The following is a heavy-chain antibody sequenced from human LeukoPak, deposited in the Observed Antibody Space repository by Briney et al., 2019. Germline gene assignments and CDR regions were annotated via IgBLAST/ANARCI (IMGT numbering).Heavy chain of an antibody. Sequence: SVKVSCKASGGTFSSYAISWVRQAPGQGLEWMGGIIPIFGTANYAQKVQGRVTITTDESTSTAYVELSSLRAEDTAVYYCARDYGWQQLGPHFDYWGQGTLVTVSS. CDR2: IIPIFGTA. V-gene: IGHV1-69*05. CDR3: ARDYGWQQLGPHFDY. CDR1: GGTFSSYA. J-gene: IGHJ4*02. D-gene: IGHD6-13*01.